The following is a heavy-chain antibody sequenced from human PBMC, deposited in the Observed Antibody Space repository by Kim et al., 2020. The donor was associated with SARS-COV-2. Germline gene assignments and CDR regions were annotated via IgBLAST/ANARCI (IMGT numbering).Heavy chain of an antibody. CDR3: AKDTSGYYDY. CDR2: ISWDGGST. CDR1: GFTFDDYT. V-gene: IGHV3-43*01. D-gene: IGHD3-22*01. Sequence: GGSLRLSCAASGFTFDDYTMHWVRQAPGKGLEWVSLISWDGGSTYYADSVKGRFTISRDNSKNSLYLQMNSLRTEDTALYYCAKDTSGYYDYWGQGTLATVSS. J-gene: IGHJ4*02.